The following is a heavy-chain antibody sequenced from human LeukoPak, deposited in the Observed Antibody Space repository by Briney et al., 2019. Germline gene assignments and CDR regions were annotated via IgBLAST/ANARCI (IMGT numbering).Heavy chain of an antibody. CDR1: GYTFTSYY. J-gene: IGHJ4*02. D-gene: IGHD3-9*01. CDR2: INPSGGST. Sequence: ASVKVSCKASGYTFTSYYMHWVRQAPGQGLEWMGIINPSGGSTSYAQKFQGRVTMTRDMSTSTVYMELSSLRSEDTVVYYRAREGDYYDILNWGQGTLVTVSS. V-gene: IGHV1-46*01. CDR3: AREGDYYDILN.